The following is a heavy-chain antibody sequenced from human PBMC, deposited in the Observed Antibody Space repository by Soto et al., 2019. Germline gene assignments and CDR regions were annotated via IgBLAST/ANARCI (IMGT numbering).Heavy chain of an antibody. Sequence: GGSLRLSCAASGFTFSSYWMSRVRQAPGKGLEWVANIKQDGSEKYYVDSVKGRFTISRDNSKNTLYLQMNSLRAEDTAVYYCARDSTTVTTWHYYGMDVWGQGTTVTVSS. CDR3: ARDSTTVTTWHYYGMDV. D-gene: IGHD4-17*01. J-gene: IGHJ6*02. CDR2: IKQDGSEK. CDR1: GFTFSSYW. V-gene: IGHV3-7*01.